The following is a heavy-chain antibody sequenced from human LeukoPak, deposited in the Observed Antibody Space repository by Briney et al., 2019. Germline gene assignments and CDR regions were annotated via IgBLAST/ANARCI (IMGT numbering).Heavy chain of an antibody. D-gene: IGHD4-17*01. V-gene: IGHV4-61*02. CDR3: ARIATTVYAFDI. CDR2: IYTSGST. Sequence: GRIYTSGSTNYNPSLKSRVTISVDTSKNQFSLKLSSVTAADTAVYYCARIATTVYAFDIWGQGTMVTVSS. J-gene: IGHJ3*02.